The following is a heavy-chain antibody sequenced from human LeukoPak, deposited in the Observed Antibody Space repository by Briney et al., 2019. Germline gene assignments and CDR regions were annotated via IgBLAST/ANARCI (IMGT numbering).Heavy chain of an antibody. V-gene: IGHV3-66*01. CDR2: IFSGDST. J-gene: IGHJ4*02. Sequence: GGSLRLSCAASGFIVSSKYMSWVRQAPGKGLEWVSIIFSGDSTYYADSVKGRFTISRDNSKNTVYLQMNSLRAEDTAVYYCARVGAVATADCWGQGTLVTVSS. CDR1: GFIVSSKY. CDR3: ARVGAVATADC. D-gene: IGHD6-19*01.